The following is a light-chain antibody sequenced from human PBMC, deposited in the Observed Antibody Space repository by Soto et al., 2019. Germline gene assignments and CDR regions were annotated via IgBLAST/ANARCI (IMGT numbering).Light chain of an antibody. CDR3: QQYNSYSGT. CDR2: HAS. J-gene: IGKJ1*01. CDR1: QSISSW. Sequence: DIPMTQSPSTLSASVGDRVTITCRASQSISSWLAWYQQKPGKAPNLLIYHASSLESGVPSRFSGSGSGTEFTLTISSLQPDDFATYYCQQYNSYSGTFGQGTKVEI. V-gene: IGKV1-5*01.